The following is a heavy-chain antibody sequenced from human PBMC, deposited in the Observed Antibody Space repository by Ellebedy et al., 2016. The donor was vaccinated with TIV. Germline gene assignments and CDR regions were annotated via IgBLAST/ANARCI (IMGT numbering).Heavy chain of an antibody. V-gene: IGHV1-2*02. Sequence: ASVKVSCKASGYTFTGYYMHWVRQAPGQELEWMGWINPNSGGTNYAQKFQGRVTMTRDTSISTAYMELSRLRSDDTAVYYCARDYSSSTDFDYWGQGTLVTVSS. J-gene: IGHJ4*02. CDR3: ARDYSSSTDFDY. D-gene: IGHD6-6*01. CDR2: INPNSGGT. CDR1: GYTFTGYY.